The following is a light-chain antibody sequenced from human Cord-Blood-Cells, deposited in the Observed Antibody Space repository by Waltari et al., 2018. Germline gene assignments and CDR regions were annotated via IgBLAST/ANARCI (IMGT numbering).Light chain of an antibody. Sequence: EIVMTQSPATLSVSPGARATLSCRSSQSVSSNLAGYQQNPGQAPRLLIYGASTRATGIPARFSGSGSGTEFTLTISSLQSEDFAVYYCQQYNNWPPFTFGPGTKVDIK. CDR2: GAS. V-gene: IGKV3-15*01. J-gene: IGKJ3*01. CDR3: QQYNNWPPFT. CDR1: QSVSSN.